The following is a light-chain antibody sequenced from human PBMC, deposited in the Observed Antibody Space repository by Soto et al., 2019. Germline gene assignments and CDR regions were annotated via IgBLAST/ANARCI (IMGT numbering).Light chain of an antibody. Sequence: EIVLTQSPATLSLSPGERATLSCRASQSVSSYLVWYQQKPGQAPRLLIYDASNRATGIPARFSGSGSGTDFTLTISSLEPEDFAVYYCQQRSNWPSFGHGTKVDIK. V-gene: IGKV3-11*01. J-gene: IGKJ3*01. CDR3: QQRSNWPS. CDR1: QSVSSY. CDR2: DAS.